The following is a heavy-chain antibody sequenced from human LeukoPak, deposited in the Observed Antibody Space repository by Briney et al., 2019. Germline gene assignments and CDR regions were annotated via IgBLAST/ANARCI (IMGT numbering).Heavy chain of an antibody. D-gene: IGHD3-22*01. CDR3: AKSAYYDSSGFYREYYFDY. Sequence: GGSLRLSCAASRFTFSNYAMSWVRQAPGTGLEWVPTISGSGGSTYYADSVKGRFTISRDNSKNTLHLQMNSLRAEDTAVYYWAKSAYYDSSGFYREYYFDYWGQGTLVTVSS. CDR2: ISGSGGST. V-gene: IGHV3-23*01. J-gene: IGHJ4*02. CDR1: RFTFSNYA.